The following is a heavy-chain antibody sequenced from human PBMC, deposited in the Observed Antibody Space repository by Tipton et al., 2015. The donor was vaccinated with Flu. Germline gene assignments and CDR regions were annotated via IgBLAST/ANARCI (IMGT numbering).Heavy chain of an antibody. J-gene: IGHJ4*02. CDR1: GFTFSGYG. V-gene: IGHV3-9*01. CDR3: AKTAVVITNYYFDY. CDR2: ISWNSGSI. Sequence: SLRLSCAASGFTFSGYGMNWVRQAPGKGLEWVSGISWNSGSIGYADSVKGRFTISRDNAKNSLYLQMNSLRAEDTALYYCAKTAVVITNYYFDYWGQGTLVTVSS. D-gene: IGHD3-22*01.